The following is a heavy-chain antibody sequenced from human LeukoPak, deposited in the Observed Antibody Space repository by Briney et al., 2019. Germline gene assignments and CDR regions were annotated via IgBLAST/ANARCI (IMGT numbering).Heavy chain of an antibody. V-gene: IGHV3-33*01. CDR3: ARDRAAAMEYYYMDV. Sequence: GRSLRLSCAASGFTFRSYGMHWARQAPGEGLEWVAVIWYDGSNKNYADSVKGRFTISRDNSKNTLYLQMNSLRAEDTAVYYCARDRAAAMEYYYMDVWGKGTTVTVSS. D-gene: IGHD2-2*01. J-gene: IGHJ6*03. CDR1: GFTFRSYG. CDR2: IWYDGSNK.